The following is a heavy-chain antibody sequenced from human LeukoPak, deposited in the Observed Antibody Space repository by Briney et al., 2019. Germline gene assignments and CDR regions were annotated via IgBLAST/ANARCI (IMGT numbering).Heavy chain of an antibody. J-gene: IGHJ4*02. CDR1: GLTFRSYA. Sequence: PGGSLRLSCAASGLTFRSYAMSWGRQAPGKGLEWVSGIGYTGDSTHYADSVKGRFTISRDNSRSTLSLQMNSLRAEDTAVYYCAKDRGALVDTGTLNYWGQGTLVTVSS. CDR2: IGYTGDST. CDR3: AKDRGALVDTGTLNY. D-gene: IGHD5-18*01. V-gene: IGHV3-23*01.